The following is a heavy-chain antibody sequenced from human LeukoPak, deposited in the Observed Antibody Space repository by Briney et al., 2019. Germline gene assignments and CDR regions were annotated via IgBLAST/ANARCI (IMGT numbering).Heavy chain of an antibody. CDR1: GFTFNSYA. V-gene: IGHV3-23*01. CDR3: ARSYYYGSGSYFALDY. CDR2: ISGSGDNT. D-gene: IGHD3-10*01. J-gene: IGHJ4*02. Sequence: GGSLRLSCAASGFTFNSYAMSWVRQAPGKGLEWVSSISGSGDNTFYADSVKGRFTISRDNSKNTLYLQMNSLRAEDTAVYYCARSYYYGSGSYFALDYWGQGTLVTVSS.